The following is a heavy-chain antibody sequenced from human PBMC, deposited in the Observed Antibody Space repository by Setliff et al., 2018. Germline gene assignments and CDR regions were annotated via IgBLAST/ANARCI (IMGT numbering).Heavy chain of an antibody. V-gene: IGHV4-39*07. D-gene: IGHD6-19*01. J-gene: IGHJ6*03. CDR2: IHYRGTT. CDR3: ARATSGWYSAYYYYMDV. Sequence: SETLSLTCTVSGASISSGTYYWAWIRQPPGKGREWIGRIHYRGTTYSNASLKSRVTISLDTSKNQFSLNLTSVTAADTAVYYCARATSGWYSAYYYYMDVWGKGTTVTVSS. CDR1: GASISSGTYY.